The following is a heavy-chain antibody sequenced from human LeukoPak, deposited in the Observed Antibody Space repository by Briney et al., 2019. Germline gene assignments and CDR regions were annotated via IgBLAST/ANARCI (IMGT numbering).Heavy chain of an antibody. CDR2: INHRGND. J-gene: IGHJ4*02. CDR3: ARHDLSAFFDY. Sequence: SETLSLTCAVYGGSFSDYYWTWIRQPPGKGLEWIGEINHRGNDHYNPSLKSRVTISVDTSKNQFSLTLSSVTAADTAVYYCARHDLSAFFDYWGQGTLVTVSS. CDR1: GGSFSDYY. V-gene: IGHV4-34*01.